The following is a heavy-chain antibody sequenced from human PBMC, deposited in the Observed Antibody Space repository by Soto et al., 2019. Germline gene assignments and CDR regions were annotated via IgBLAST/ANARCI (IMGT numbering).Heavy chain of an antibody. Sequence: QVQLVQSRAEVKKPGASVKVSCKASGYMFSRYLIHWVRQAPGQGPEWVGIISPTGGSTTYAQKFQGRVTMTRDTSTSTVYMELSSLRSEYTAVYYCARELPATYYFDYWGQGTLVTVSS. CDR1: GYMFSRYL. V-gene: IGHV1-46*03. J-gene: IGHJ4*02. D-gene: IGHD1-26*01. CDR2: ISPTGGST. CDR3: ARELPATYYFDY.